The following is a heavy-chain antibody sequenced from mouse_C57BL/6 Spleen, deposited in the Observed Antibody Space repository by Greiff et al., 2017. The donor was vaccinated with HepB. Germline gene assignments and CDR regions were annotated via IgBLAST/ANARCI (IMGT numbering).Heavy chain of an antibody. Sequence: EVMLVESGGGLVKPGGSLKLSCAASGFTFSSYAMSWVRQTPEKRLEWVATISDGGSYTYYPDNVKGRFTISRDNAKNNLYLQMSHLKSEDTAMYYCARGAYGSSYDYWGQGTTLTVSS. V-gene: IGHV5-4*03. CDR2: ISDGGSYT. J-gene: IGHJ2*01. CDR1: GFTFSSYA. CDR3: ARGAYGSSYDY. D-gene: IGHD1-1*01.